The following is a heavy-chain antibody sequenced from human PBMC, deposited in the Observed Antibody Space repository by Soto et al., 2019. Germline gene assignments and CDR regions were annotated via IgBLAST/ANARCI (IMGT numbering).Heavy chain of an antibody. CDR2: INGDGSST. J-gene: IGHJ3*01. CDR1: GFTFSSHW. Sequence: EVQLVESGGGLVQPGGSLRLSCAASGFTFSSHWMHWVRQAPGKGLVWVSRINGDGSSTTYADSVKGRFTISRDDAKSTLYLQMNSLRAEDTAVYYCARDLEEWGKPTVLWGQGTLVTVSS. D-gene: IGHD3-16*01. V-gene: IGHV3-74*01. CDR3: ARDLEEWGKPTVL.